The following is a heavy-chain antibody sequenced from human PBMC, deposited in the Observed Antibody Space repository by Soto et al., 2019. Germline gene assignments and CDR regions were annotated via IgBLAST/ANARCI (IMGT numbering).Heavy chain of an antibody. CDR1: GFIFSSYG. CDR3: AKDTYSGPLDY. Sequence: QVQLVESGGGVVQPGRSLRLSCAASGFIFSSYGIHWVRQAPGKGLEWVAVISYDGSNKYYADSVKGRFTISRDNSKNTLYLQMNSLRAEDTAVYYCAKDTYSGPLDYWGQGTLVTVSS. J-gene: IGHJ4*02. CDR2: ISYDGSNK. D-gene: IGHD2-15*01. V-gene: IGHV3-30*18.